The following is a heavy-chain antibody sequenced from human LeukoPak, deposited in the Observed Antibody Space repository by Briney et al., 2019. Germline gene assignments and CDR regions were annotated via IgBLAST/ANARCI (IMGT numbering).Heavy chain of an antibody. D-gene: IGHD1-14*01. CDR2: IRPIGTNT. J-gene: IGHJ4*02. CDR1: GFPFNTYA. CDR3: AKLAFYETSAPLRDIDF. V-gene: IGHV3-23*01. Sequence: EGSLRLSCAASGFPFNTYAMTWVRQAPGKGLEYISVIRPIGTNTYYASSVKGRFTISRDDSRTTVYLQMSSLRAEDTAIYYCAKLAFYETSAPLRDIDFWGQGTLVTVSS.